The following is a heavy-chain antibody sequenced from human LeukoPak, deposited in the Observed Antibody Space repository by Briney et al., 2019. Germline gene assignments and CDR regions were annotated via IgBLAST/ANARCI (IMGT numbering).Heavy chain of an antibody. J-gene: IGHJ4*02. V-gene: IGHV1-69*01. Sequence: SVKVSCKATGGTFSSYAISWVRQAPGQGLEWMGGIIPIFGTANYAQKFQGRVTITADESTSTAYMELSSLRSEDTAVYYCARMYCSSTSCSRSRVVPPYFDYWGQGTLVTVSS. CDR3: ARMYCSSTSCSRSRVVPPYFDY. CDR1: GGTFSSYA. D-gene: IGHD2-2*01. CDR2: IIPIFGTA.